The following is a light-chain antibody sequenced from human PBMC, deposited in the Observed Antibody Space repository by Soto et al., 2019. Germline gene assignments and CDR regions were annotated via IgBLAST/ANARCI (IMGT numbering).Light chain of an antibody. CDR3: LQYNNWVPT. CDR1: QSVRSN. CDR2: GAS. J-gene: IGKJ1*01. Sequence: EIVMTQSPATLSVSPGERATFSCRASQSVRSNLAWYQQKPGQAPRLLIYGASTRATGIPARFSGSGSGTEFTFTISSLQSEDFAVYYCLQYNNWVPTFGQGTRVEI. V-gene: IGKV3-15*01.